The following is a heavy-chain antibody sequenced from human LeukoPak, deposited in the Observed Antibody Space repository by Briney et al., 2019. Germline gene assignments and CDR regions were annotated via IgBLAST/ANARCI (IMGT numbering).Heavy chain of an antibody. Sequence: QPGGSLRLSCAASGFTFYKSGMGWVRQAPGKGLEWVSAISGSGGITYYADSVKGRFTISRDESKNTLYLQMNSLKAEDTAVYYCAIEPWELKDWGQGTLVTVSS. CDR2: ISGSGGIT. D-gene: IGHD3-10*01. CDR1: GFTFYKSG. CDR3: AIEPWELKD. J-gene: IGHJ1*01. V-gene: IGHV3-23*01.